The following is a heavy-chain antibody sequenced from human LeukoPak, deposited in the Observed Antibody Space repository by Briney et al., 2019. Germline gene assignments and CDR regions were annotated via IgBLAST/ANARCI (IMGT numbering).Heavy chain of an antibody. CDR2: IIPIFGTA. J-gene: IGHJ6*02. Sequence: SVKVSCKASGYTFTSYAMHWVRQAPGQGLEWMGGIIPIFGTANYAQKFQGRVTITADESTSTAYMELSSLSSEDTAVYYCAHLDHYYYYGMDVWGQGTTVTVSS. CDR3: AHLDHYYYYGMDV. V-gene: IGHV1-69*13. CDR1: GYTFTSYA.